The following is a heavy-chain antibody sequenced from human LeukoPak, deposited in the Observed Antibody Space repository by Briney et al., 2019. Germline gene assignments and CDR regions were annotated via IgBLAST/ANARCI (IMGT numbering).Heavy chain of an antibody. J-gene: IGHJ5*02. D-gene: IGHD3-10*01. Sequence: GGSLRLSCAASGFTFSSYGMSWVRQAPGKGLEWVSAISGSGGSTYYADSVKGRFTISRDNAKNSLYLQMNSLRAEDTAVYYCARGGGDGSGSYRNWFDPWGQGTLVTVSS. CDR1: GFTFSSYG. V-gene: IGHV3-23*01. CDR3: ARGGGDGSGSYRNWFDP. CDR2: ISGSGGST.